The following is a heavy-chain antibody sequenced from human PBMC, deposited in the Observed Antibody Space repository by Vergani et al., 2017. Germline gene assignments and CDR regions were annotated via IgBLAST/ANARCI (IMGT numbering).Heavy chain of an antibody. V-gene: IGHV3-21*01. J-gene: IGHJ3*01. CDR3: VRDFRVSRT. Sequence: EVQMVESGGGLVKPGGSLRLSCVASGFTFSHYSMNWVRQAPGKGLEWVSSISGNNDDVYYADSVKGRFTISRENATTSLYLDMSSLRAEDTAAYYCVRDFRVSRTWVQGTLVAVSS. CDR1: GFTFSHYS. CDR2: ISGNNDDV.